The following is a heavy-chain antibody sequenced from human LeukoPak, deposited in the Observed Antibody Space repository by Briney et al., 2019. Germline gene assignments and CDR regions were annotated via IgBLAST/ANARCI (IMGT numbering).Heavy chain of an antibody. J-gene: IGHJ5*02. V-gene: IGHV1-2*02. CDR2: INPNSGGT. D-gene: IGHD3-10*01. Sequence: ASVKVSCKASGYTFTGYYIHWVRQAPGQGLEWMGWINPNSGGTSYAQKFQGRVTLTRDTSISTAYMELNSLISDDTAVYYCARCPGGYNWFDPWGQGTLVTVSS. CDR1: GYTFTGYY. CDR3: ARCPGGYNWFDP.